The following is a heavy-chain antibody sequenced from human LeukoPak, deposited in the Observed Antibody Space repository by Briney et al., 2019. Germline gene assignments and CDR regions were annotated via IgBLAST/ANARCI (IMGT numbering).Heavy chain of an antibody. CDR2: IKSKTDGGTT. V-gene: IGHV3-15*01. J-gene: IGHJ5*02. CDR1: GFTFSNAW. Sequence: GGSLRLSCAASGFTFSNAWMSWVRQAPGKGLEWVGRIKSKTDGGTTDYAAPVKGRFTISRDDSKNTLYLQMNSLKTKDTAVYYCTTDANWNSWFDPWGQGTLVTVSS. D-gene: IGHD1-7*01. CDR3: TTDANWNSWFDP.